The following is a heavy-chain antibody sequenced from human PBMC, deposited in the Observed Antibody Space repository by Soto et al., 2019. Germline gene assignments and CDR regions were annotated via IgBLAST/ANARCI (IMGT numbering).Heavy chain of an antibody. CDR3: ARDHYDSSGYYSIIFDYYYYGMDV. CDR2: ISYDGSNK. Sequence: GGSLRLSCAASGFTFSSYAMHWVRQAPGKGLEWVAVISYDGSNKYYADSVKGRFTISRDNSKNTLYLQMNSLRAEDTAVYYCARDHYDSSGYYSIIFDYYYYGMDVWGQGTTVTVSS. CDR1: GFTFSSYA. V-gene: IGHV3-30-3*01. J-gene: IGHJ6*02. D-gene: IGHD3-22*01.